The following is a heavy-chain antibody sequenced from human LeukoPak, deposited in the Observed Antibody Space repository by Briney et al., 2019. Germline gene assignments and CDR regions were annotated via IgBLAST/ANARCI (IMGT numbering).Heavy chain of an antibody. Sequence: PGGSLRLSCLTSGSTLSTNAMRWVRQAPGKGLEWISGISGSGASTYYADSVKGRFTISRDDSRNTLYLQMNSLRGDDTAVYYCAKDVGKWESLHFFDYWGQGTLVTVSS. V-gene: IGHV3-23*01. CDR2: ISGSGAST. J-gene: IGHJ4*02. D-gene: IGHD1-26*01. CDR1: GSTLSTNA. CDR3: AKDVGKWESLHFFDY.